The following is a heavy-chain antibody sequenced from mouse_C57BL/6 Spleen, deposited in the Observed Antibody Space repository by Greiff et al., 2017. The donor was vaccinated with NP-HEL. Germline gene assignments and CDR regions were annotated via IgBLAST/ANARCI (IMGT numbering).Heavy chain of an antibody. J-gene: IGHJ4*01. CDR3: ARGEITTAQRAMDY. CDR1: GYTFTSYW. Sequence: QVQLQQPGAELVMPGASVKLSCKASGYTFTSYWMHWVKQRPGQGLEWIGEIDPSDSYTTYNQKFKGKSTLTVDKSSSTAYMQLSSLTSEDSAVYYCARGEITTAQRAMDYWGQGTSVTVSS. CDR2: IDPSDSYT. D-gene: IGHD1-2*01. V-gene: IGHV1-69*01.